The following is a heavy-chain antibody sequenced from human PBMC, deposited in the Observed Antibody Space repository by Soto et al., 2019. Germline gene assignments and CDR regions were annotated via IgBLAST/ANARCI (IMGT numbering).Heavy chain of an antibody. CDR2: INHSGST. J-gene: IGHJ4*02. Sequence: QVQLQQWGAGLLKPSETLSLTCAVYGGSFSGYYWTWIRQPPGTGLEWIGEINHSGSTNYNPSLKSRVTISVDTSKNQFSLKLTSVTAADTAVYYCARDKPTGLVDYWGQGTLVTVSS. CDR3: ARDKPTGLVDY. D-gene: IGHD4-17*01. V-gene: IGHV4-34*01. CDR1: GGSFSGYY.